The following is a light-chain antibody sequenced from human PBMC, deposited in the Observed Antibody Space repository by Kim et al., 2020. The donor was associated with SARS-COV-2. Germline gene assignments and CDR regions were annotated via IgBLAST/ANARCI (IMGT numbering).Light chain of an antibody. Sequence: DIVMTQSPDSLAVSLGERATINCRSSQSVLYSSNNKNYLAWFQQKLGQPPKLLFYWASTRESGVPDRFSGSGSGTDFTLTISSLQVEDVAVYYCQQYYSSPRTFGQGTKVEIK. V-gene: IGKV4-1*01. CDR1: QSVLYSSNNKNY. CDR3: QQYYSSPRT. CDR2: WAS. J-gene: IGKJ1*01.